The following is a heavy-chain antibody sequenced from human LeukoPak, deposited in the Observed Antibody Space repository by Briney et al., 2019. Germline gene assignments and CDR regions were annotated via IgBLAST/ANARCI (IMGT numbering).Heavy chain of an antibody. CDR1: GGSVSSGSYY. J-gene: IGHJ4*02. V-gene: IGHV4-61*01. Sequence: SETLSLTCTVSGGSVSSGSYYWSWIRQPPGKGLAWIGYIYYSGSTNYDPSLKSRVTISVDTSKNQFSLKLSSVTAADTAVYYCAREDMVRGPRSFDYWGQGTLVTVSS. D-gene: IGHD3-10*01. CDR3: AREDMVRGPRSFDY. CDR2: IYYSGST.